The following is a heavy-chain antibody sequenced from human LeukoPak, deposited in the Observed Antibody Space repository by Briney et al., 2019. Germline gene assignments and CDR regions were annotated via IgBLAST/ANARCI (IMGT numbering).Heavy chain of an antibody. CDR2: IYYSGST. V-gene: IGHV4-59*01. J-gene: IGHJ4*02. CDR1: GGSISSYY. CDR3: ARVSEYDFWSGYPLYYFDY. D-gene: IGHD3-3*01. Sequence: SETLSLTCTVSGGSISSYYWSWIRQPPGKGLEWIGYIYYSGSTNYNPSLKSRVTISVDTSKNQFSLKLCSVTAADTAVYYCARVSEYDFWSGYPLYYFDYWGQGTLVTVSS.